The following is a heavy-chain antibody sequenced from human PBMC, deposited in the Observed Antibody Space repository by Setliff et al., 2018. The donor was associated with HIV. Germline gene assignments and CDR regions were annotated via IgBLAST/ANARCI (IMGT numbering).Heavy chain of an antibody. D-gene: IGHD2-15*01. CDR3: ARLPTAATYQSYYMDV. CDR2: IYPGDSDT. V-gene: IGHV5-51*01. J-gene: IGHJ6*03. Sequence: PGESLKISCKGSGYKFSSYWIGWVRQMPGKGLEWMGIIYPGDSDTRYSPSFQGQVTISADKSTNTAYLQWTGLKASDTAMYYCARLPTAATYQSYYMDVWGEGTTVTVSS. CDR1: GYKFSSYW.